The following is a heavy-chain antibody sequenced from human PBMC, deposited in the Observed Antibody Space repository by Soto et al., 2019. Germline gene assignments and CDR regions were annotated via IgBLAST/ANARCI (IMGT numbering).Heavy chain of an antibody. V-gene: IGHV4-31*03. CDR1: GGSISSSTYY. CDR3: ARGGPNANYEFWSGYYLPNWFDP. CDR2: IDYSGNT. Sequence: QVQLQESGPGLVKPSQTLSLTCTVSGGSISSSTYYWSWIRQHPGKGLEYAGYIDYSGNTYYSAALNSRGTRSLDRSKNQFSLKLSSVTAAYTAVYSCARGGPNANYEFWSGYYLPNWFDPWGPGTLVTVSS. D-gene: IGHD3-3*01. J-gene: IGHJ5*02.